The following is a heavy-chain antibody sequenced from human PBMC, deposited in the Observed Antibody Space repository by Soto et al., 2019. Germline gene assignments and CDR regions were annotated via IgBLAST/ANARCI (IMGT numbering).Heavy chain of an antibody. D-gene: IGHD3-10*01. V-gene: IGHV1-46*01. J-gene: IGHJ6*03. CDR2: INPSGGST. CDR1: GYTFTTYY. Sequence: ASVKVSCKASGYTFTTYYMNWVRQAPGQGLEWMGVINPSGGSTSYAQKFQGRVTITRDTSTSTFYMELSSLRSEDTAVYYCACSCYGSVYYYLDVWSKGTTVTVS. CDR3: ACSCYGSVYYYLDV.